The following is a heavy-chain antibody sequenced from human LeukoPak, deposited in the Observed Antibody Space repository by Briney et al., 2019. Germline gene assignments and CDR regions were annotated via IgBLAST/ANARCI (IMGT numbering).Heavy chain of an antibody. CDR1: GFTLSSYG. CDR2: ISYDGSNK. Sequence: GGSLRLSCAASGFTLSSYGMHWVRQAPGKGLEWVAVISYDGSNKYYADSVKGRFTISRDNSKNTLYLQMDSLRAEDTAVYYCAKEAFGGVIVADYWGQGTLVTVSS. J-gene: IGHJ4*02. D-gene: IGHD3-16*02. CDR3: AKEAFGGVIVADY. V-gene: IGHV3-30*18.